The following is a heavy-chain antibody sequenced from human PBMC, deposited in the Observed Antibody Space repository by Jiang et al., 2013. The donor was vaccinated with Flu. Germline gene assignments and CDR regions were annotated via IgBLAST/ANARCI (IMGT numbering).Heavy chain of an antibody. CDR3: ARAGRGDLKKLPIDY. V-gene: IGHV4-59*01. J-gene: IGHJ4*02. CDR1: GASISGYF. D-gene: IGHD4-17*01. Sequence: SGASISGYFWSWIRQPPGKGLEWIGYIYYSGSTNYSPTLKSRVTISLDTSKNQFFLNLNSVTAADTAVYYCARAGRGDLKKLPIDYWGQGTLVTVSS. CDR2: IYYSGST.